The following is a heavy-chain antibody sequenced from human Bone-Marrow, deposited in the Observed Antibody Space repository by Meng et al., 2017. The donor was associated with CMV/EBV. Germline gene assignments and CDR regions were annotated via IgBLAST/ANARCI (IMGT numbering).Heavy chain of an antibody. Sequence: ASVKVSCKASGYTFTTYDINWVRQATGQGLEWMGWMNPNSGNTGYAQKFQGRVTMTRNTSISTAYMELSSLRSEDTAMYYCARARGYYGSGSYYPHFDYWGQGTRVTVSS. CDR2: MNPNSGNT. D-gene: IGHD3-10*01. V-gene: IGHV1-8*01. CDR3: ARARGYYGSGSYYPHFDY. J-gene: IGHJ4*02. CDR1: GYTFTTYD.